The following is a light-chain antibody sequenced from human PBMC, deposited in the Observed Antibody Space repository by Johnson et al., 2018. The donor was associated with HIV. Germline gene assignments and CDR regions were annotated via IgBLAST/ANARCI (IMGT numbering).Light chain of an antibody. CDR2: ENN. CDR1: SSNIGNNY. Sequence: QSVLTQPPSVSAAPGQKVTISCSGSSSNIGNNYVSWYQQLPGTAPKLLIYENNKRPSGIPDRFSGSKSGTSATLGITGLQTGDEADYYSGTWDSSLSAYVSGPGTQVTVL. V-gene: IGLV1-51*02. J-gene: IGLJ1*01. CDR3: GTWDSSLSAYV.